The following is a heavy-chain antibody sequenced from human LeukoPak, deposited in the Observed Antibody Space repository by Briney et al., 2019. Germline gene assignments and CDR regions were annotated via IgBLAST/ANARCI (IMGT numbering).Heavy chain of an antibody. J-gene: IGHJ4*02. D-gene: IGHD6-13*01. CDR1: GGSISSSSYY. CDR2: IYYSGST. Sequence: SETLSLTCTVSGGSISSSSYYWGWIRQPPGKGLEWIGSIYYSGSTYYNPSLKSRVTISVDTSKNQFSLKLSSVTAADTAAYYCARLMGSSWDYYFDYWGQGTLVTVSS. V-gene: IGHV4-39*01. CDR3: ARLMGSSWDYYFDY.